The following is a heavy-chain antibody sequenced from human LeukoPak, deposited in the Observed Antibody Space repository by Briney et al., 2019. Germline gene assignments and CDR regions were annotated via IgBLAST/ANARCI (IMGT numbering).Heavy chain of an antibody. V-gene: IGHV3-23*01. CDR1: GFTFSSYA. J-gene: IGHJ4*02. D-gene: IGHD5-12*01. CDR3: AKGLRGYSGYDY. CDR2: ISGSGGST. Sequence: GGSLRLSCAASGFTFSSYAMSWVRQAPGKGLEWVSGISGSGGSTYYADSVKGRFTISRDNSKNTPYLQMNSLRSKDTAVYYCAKGLRGYSGYDYWGQGTLVTVSS.